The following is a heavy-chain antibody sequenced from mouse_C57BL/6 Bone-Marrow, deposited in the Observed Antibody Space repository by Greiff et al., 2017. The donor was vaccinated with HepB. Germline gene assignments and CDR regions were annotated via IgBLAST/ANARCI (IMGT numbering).Heavy chain of an antibody. Sequence: VKVVESGAELVRPGTSVKMSCKASGYTFTNYWIGWAKQRPGHGLEWIGDIYPGGGYTNYKEKFKGKATLTADKSSSTAYMQFSSLTSEDSAIYYCARYRYGSNYWYFDVWGTGTTVTVSS. CDR2: IYPGGGYT. D-gene: IGHD1-1*01. CDR1: GYTFTNYW. J-gene: IGHJ1*03. CDR3: ARYRYGSNYWYFDV. V-gene: IGHV1-63*01.